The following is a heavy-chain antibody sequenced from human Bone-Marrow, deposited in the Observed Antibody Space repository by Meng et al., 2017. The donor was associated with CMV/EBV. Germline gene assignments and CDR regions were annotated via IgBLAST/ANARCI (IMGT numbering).Heavy chain of an antibody. Sequence: ASVKVSCKASGYTFTSYDINWVRQATGQGLEWMGIINPSGGSTSYAQKFQGRVTMTRDTSTSTVYMELSSLRSEDTAVYYCARPIGSFRFDPWGQGTLVTVSS. V-gene: IGHV1-46*01. CDR3: ARPIGSFRFDP. J-gene: IGHJ5*02. CDR1: GYTFTSYD. CDR2: INPSGGST. D-gene: IGHD3-22*01.